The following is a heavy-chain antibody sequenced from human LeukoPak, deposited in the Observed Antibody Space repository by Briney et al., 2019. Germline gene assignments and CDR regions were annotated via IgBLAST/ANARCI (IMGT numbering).Heavy chain of an antibody. V-gene: IGHV1-3*01. J-gene: IGHJ5*02. CDR1: GYSFISYA. Sequence: ASVKVSCKASGYSFISYAMHWVRQAPGQRLEWMGWINGDNGNTKSSQKFQGRVTITRDTSASTAYMELNSLRSEDTAVYYCARASGSSSWYNVVYWFDPWGQGTLVTVSS. CDR3: ARASGSSSWYNVVYWFDP. CDR2: INGDNGNT. D-gene: IGHD6-13*01.